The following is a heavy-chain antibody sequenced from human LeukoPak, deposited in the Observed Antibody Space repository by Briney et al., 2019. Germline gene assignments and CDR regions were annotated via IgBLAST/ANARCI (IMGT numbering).Heavy chain of an antibody. D-gene: IGHD6-19*01. V-gene: IGHV3-21*01. CDR2: ITSPVGRM. CDR3: ATDGRSSGWYGFDH. CDR1: GFTFSTYS. Sequence: PGGSLRLSCAASGFTFSTYSMNWVRQAPGKGLEWVSSITSPVGRMYYADSLKGRITISRDNARSTLYLQMNSLRAEDTAVYYCATDGRSSGWYGFDHWGQGILVTVSS. J-gene: IGHJ4*02.